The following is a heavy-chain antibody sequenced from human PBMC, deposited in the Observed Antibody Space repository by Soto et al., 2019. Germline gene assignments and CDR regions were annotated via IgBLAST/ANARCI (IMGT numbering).Heavy chain of an antibody. Sequence: QVQLVQSGAEVKKPGASVKVSCKASGYTFTSYGISWVRQAPGQGLEWMGWISAYNGNTNYAQKLQGRVTMTTDTSEGTAQRELRCLRFYDTTVYYCARVGVGVGLRPFSYYYGMDVWGQGTTVTVSS. J-gene: IGHJ6*02. CDR3: ARVGVGVGLRPFSYYYGMDV. CDR1: GYTFTSYG. V-gene: IGHV1-18*04. D-gene: IGHD2-15*01. CDR2: ISAYNGNT.